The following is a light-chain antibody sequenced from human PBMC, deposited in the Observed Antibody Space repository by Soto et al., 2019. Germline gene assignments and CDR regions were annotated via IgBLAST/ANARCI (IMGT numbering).Light chain of an antibody. J-gene: IGKJ1*01. CDR1: QDIGSY. CDR3: QKYNNAPWT. Sequence: DIQMTQSPSSLSASVGDRVTITCRASQDIGSYLAWYQQKPGKVPKLLIYAASTLQSGVPSRFSGRGSGTDFTLTISRQQPEDVASYYCQKYNNAPWTFGQGTKVEIK. CDR2: AAS. V-gene: IGKV1-27*01.